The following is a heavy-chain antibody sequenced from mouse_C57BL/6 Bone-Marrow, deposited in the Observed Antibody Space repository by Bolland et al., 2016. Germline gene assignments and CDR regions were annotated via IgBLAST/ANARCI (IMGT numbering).Heavy chain of an antibody. CDR3: ARRGGYYRYAMEY. Sequence: NEKFKSKATLTVDKSSSTAYMQLSSLTSEDSAVYYCARRGGYYRYAMEYWGQGTS. V-gene: IGHV1-53*01. J-gene: IGHJ4*01. D-gene: IGHD2-3*01.